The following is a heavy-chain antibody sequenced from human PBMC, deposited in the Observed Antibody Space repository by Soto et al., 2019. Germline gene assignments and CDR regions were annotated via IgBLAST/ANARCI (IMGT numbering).Heavy chain of an antibody. V-gene: IGHV4-39*01. D-gene: IGHD1-1*01. J-gene: IGHJ6*02. CDR2: IYYSARS. CDR1: GASISSTSYY. Sequence: SETLSLTCTVSGASISSTSYYWGWIRQPPGEGLEWIGSIYYSARSYYNPSLRSRLTTSVDTSKNQFSLKLTSVTAADTAVYYCASGGTIEGDSTYYGTDVRGQATTVTVFS. CDR3: ASGGTIEGDSTYYGTDV.